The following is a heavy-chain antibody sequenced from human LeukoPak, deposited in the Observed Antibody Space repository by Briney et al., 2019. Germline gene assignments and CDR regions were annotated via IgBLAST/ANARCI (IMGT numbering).Heavy chain of an antibody. Sequence: SETLSLTCTASGGSISSYYWSWIRQPAGKGLEWIGRIYTSGSTNYNPSLKSRVTISVDKSKNQFSLKLSSVTAADTAVYYCARDRQWPPSDWGQGTLVTVSS. J-gene: IGHJ4*02. CDR2: IYTSGST. CDR3: ARDRQWPPSD. CDR1: GGSISSYY. V-gene: IGHV4-4*07. D-gene: IGHD6-19*01.